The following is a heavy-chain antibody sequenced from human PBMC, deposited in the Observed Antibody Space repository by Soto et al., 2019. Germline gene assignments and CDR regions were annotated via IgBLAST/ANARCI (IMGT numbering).Heavy chain of an antibody. CDR3: ARQDDFWSGSGYFDL. V-gene: IGHV4-39*01. Sequence: SETLSLTCTVSGGSIRSSSYYWGWIRQPPGKGLEWIGSIFYNGFTYYNASLKSRVTISVDTSKNHFSLKLSSVTAADTAVYFCARQDDFWSGSGYFDLWGRGTLVTV. CDR2: IFYNGFT. D-gene: IGHD3-3*01. J-gene: IGHJ2*01. CDR1: GGSIRSSSYY.